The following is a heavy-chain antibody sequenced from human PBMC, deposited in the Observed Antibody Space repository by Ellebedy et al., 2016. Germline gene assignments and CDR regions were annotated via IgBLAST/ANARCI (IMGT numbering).Heavy chain of an antibody. V-gene: IGHV3-9*01. Sequence: SLKISCAASGFTFDDYAMHWVRQAPGKGLEWVSSISWNSGNMAYADSERGRFTISRDNAKNPLYLQMNSRRADDTALYYRARVWGGTWFDYWGQGTLVSVSS. CDR1: GFTFDDYA. CDR3: ARVWGGTWFDY. CDR2: ISWNSGNM. D-gene: IGHD3-16*01. J-gene: IGHJ4*02.